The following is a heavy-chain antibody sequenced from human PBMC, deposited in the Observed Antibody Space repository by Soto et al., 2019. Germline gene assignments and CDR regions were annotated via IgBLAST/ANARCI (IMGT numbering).Heavy chain of an antibody. V-gene: IGHV3-15*07. CDR3: TTVRQWLADYYFDY. J-gene: IGHJ4*02. D-gene: IGHD6-19*01. CDR2: IKSKTDGGTT. CDR1: GFTFSNAW. Sequence: EVQLVESGGGLVKPGGSLRLSCAASGFTFSNAWMNWVRQAPGKGLEWVGRIKSKTDGGTTDYAAPVKGRFTISRDDSKNTLYLQMNSLKAEETAVYYCTTVRQWLADYYFDYWGPGTLVTDSS.